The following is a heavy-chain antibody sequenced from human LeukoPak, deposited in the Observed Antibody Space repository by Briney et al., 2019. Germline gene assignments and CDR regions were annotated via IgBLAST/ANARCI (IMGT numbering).Heavy chain of an antibody. CDR3: ARDGRRIQLWLRDY. V-gene: IGHV4-38-2*02. J-gene: IGHJ4*02. Sequence: SETLSLTCTVSGYSISSGYYWGWIRQPPGKGLEWIGSICHSGSTYYNPSLKGRVTISVDTSKNQFSLKLSSVTAADTAVYYCARDGRRIQLWLRDYWGQGTLVTVSS. CDR2: ICHSGST. D-gene: IGHD5-18*01. CDR1: GYSISSGYY.